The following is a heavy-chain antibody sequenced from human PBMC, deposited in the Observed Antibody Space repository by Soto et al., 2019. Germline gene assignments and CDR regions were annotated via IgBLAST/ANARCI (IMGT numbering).Heavy chain of an antibody. Sequence: SETLSLTCTVSGGSISGYYWSWIRQPPGKGLEWIGYMYNTGSTVYNPSFKSRVTISVDTSKNQFSLKLNSVTAADSAVYYCARDLWGYCGTDCYPLDVWGQGTTVTVSS. CDR3: ARDLWGYCGTDCYPLDV. J-gene: IGHJ6*02. CDR1: GGSISGYY. CDR2: MYNTGST. D-gene: IGHD2-21*02. V-gene: IGHV4-59*01.